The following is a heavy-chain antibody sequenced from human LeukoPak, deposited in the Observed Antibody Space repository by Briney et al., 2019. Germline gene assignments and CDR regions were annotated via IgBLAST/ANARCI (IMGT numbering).Heavy chain of an antibody. Sequence: SETLSLTCTVSGGSISSSSYYWGWIRQPPGKGLEWIGSIYYSGSTYYNPSLKSRVTISVDTSKNQFSLKLRSVTAADTAVYYCARVAPRVFYYDSSGYFGYWGQGTLVTVSS. CDR2: IYYSGST. V-gene: IGHV4-39*07. J-gene: IGHJ4*02. CDR1: GGSISSSSYY. CDR3: ARVAPRVFYYDSSGYFGY. D-gene: IGHD3-22*01.